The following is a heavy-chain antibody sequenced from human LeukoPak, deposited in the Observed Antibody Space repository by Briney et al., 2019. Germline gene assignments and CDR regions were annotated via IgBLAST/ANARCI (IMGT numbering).Heavy chain of an antibody. V-gene: IGHV3-48*03. J-gene: IGHJ5*02. D-gene: IGHD3-10*01. Sequence: PGGSLRLSCAASGFTFSNYEMNWVRQAPGKGLDWVAYISRGGRTVDYADSVKGRFTISRDSAKNALYLQMNSLRAEDTAVYYCAKDLMRDRWFGESWGQGTLVTVSS. CDR3: AKDLMRDRWFGES. CDR1: GFTFSNYE. CDR2: ISRGGRTV.